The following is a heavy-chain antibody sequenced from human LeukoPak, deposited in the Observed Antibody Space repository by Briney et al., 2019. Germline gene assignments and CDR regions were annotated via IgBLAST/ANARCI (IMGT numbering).Heavy chain of an antibody. CDR1: GYIFTGYY. V-gene: IGHV1-2*02. Sequence: ASVKVSCKASGYIFTGYYLHWVRPAPGRGLEWMGWINPNSGATNYAQKFQSRVTMTRDTSISTAYMELSRLISDDTAVYYCARGGRGYSYGELDYWGQGTLVTVSS. CDR3: ARGGRGYSYGELDY. CDR2: INPNSGAT. J-gene: IGHJ4*02. D-gene: IGHD5-18*01.